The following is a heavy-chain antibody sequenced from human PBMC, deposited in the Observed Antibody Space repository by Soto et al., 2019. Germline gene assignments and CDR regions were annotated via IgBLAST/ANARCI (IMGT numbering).Heavy chain of an antibody. J-gene: IGHJ6*02. D-gene: IGHD3-9*01. CDR3: ARDPGYYDILTGYYVGDGMDV. V-gene: IGHV4-59*06. CDR1: GGSISSYY. Sequence: PSETLSLTCTVSGGSISSYYWSWIRQHPGKGLEWIGYIYYSGSTYYNPSLKSRVTISVDTSKNQFSLKLSSVTAADTAVYYCARDPGYYDILTGYYVGDGMDVWGQGTTVTVSS. CDR2: IYYSGST.